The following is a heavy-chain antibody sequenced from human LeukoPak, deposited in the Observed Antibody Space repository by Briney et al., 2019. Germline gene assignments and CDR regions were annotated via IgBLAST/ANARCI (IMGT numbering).Heavy chain of an antibody. CDR3: ARGGTGYSLASWFDP. CDR1: GGSISSNGYY. J-gene: IGHJ5*02. D-gene: IGHD3/OR15-3a*01. Sequence: SETLSLTCTVSGGSISSNGYYWAWFRQPPGKGLEWIGSIYYSGGTYYNPSLKSRVTISIDTSKNQFSLKLRSVTAADTAVYYCARGGTGYSLASWFDPWGQGTLVTVSS. CDR2: IYYSGGT. V-gene: IGHV4-39*07.